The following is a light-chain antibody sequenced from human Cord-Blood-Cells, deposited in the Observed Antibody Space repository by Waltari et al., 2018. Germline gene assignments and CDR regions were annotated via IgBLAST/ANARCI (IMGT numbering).Light chain of an antibody. J-gene: IGLJ3*02. V-gene: IGLV4-60*03. CDR3: ETWDSNTHWV. CDR2: LEGSGSY. Sequence: QPVLTQSSSASASLGSSVQLTCTLSSGHSSYIIAWHQQQPGKAPRYLMKLEGSGSYNKGSGVPDSFSGSSAGADRYLTISNLQSEDEADYYCETWDSNTHWVFGGGTKLTVL. CDR1: SGHSSYI.